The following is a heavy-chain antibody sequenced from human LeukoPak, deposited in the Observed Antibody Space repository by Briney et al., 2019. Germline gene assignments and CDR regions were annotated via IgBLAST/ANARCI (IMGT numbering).Heavy chain of an antibody. CDR3: ARDCSGGSCYGAFDI. CDR1: GASIRSGDYY. D-gene: IGHD2-15*01. Sequence: KSSKTLSLTCTVSGASIRSGDYYWSWIRQPPGKGLEWIGYIYDSGSTYYNPSLKSRITISVDTSENRFSLKLSSVTATDTAVYYCARDCSGGSCYGAFDIWGQGTMVTVSS. CDR2: IYDSGST. J-gene: IGHJ3*02. V-gene: IGHV4-30-4*01.